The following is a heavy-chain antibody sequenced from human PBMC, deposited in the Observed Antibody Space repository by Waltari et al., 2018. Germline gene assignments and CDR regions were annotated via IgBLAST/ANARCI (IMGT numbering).Heavy chain of an antibody. J-gene: IGHJ3*02. CDR2: IYYSGRT. CDR1: GGSISSSSYY. V-gene: IGHV4-39*07. CDR3: ARADYGGNSNAFDI. Sequence: QLQLQESGPGLVKPSETLSLTCTVSGGSISSSSYYWGWIRQPPGKGLEWIGSIYYSGRTDYNPSRKSRVTISVDTSKNQFSLKLSSVTAADTAVYYCARADYGGNSNAFDIWGQGTMVTVSS. D-gene: IGHD4-17*01.